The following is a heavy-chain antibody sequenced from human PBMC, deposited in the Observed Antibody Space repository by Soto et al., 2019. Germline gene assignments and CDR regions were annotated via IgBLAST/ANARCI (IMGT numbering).Heavy chain of an antibody. CDR2: INHSGST. CDR3: ARLYSYDILTGYFSTNWFDP. J-gene: IGHJ5*02. D-gene: IGHD3-9*01. V-gene: IGHV4-34*01. CDR1: GGSFSGYY. Sequence: SETLSLTCAVYGGSFSGYYWSWIRQPPGKGLEWIGEINHSGSTNYNPSLKSRVPISVDTSKNQFSLKLSCVTAADTAVYYWARLYSYDILTGYFSTNWFDPWGQGTLVTVSS.